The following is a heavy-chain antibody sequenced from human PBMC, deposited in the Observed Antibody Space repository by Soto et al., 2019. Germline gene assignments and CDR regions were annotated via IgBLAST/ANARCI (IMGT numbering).Heavy chain of an antibody. V-gene: IGHV1-69*13. CDR3: AIEGYGSSPTSRYYYGMDV. D-gene: IGHD6-6*01. CDR2: INPIFGTA. CDR1: VGTFSSYA. J-gene: IGHJ6*01. Sequence: SLNRSRKASVGTFSSYAISRVRLAPGQGLDCIGGINPIFGTANYAQKFQGRVTITADESTSTAYMELSSLRSEDTAVYFCAIEGYGSSPTSRYYYGMDVWGQGTTDNVSS.